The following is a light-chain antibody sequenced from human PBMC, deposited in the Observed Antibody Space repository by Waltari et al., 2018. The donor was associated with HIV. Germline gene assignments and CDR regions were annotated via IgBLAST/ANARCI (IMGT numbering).Light chain of an antibody. V-gene: IGLV1-51*02. Sequence: QSVLTQPPSVSEAPGQTVTISCSGGSANIGHTHVSWYQQSPGTAPRLLIYENTKRRSGLPDRFSGSKSATSATLDITGLQTGDEADYYCASWDSSLSVGVFGGGTRLTVL. J-gene: IGLJ3*02. CDR1: SANIGHTH. CDR3: ASWDSSLSVGV. CDR2: ENT.